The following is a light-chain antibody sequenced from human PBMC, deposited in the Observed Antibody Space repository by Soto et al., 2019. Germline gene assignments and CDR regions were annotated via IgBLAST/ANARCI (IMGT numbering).Light chain of an antibody. J-gene: IGKJ2*01. CDR1: QSVSIK. CDR3: QQYNNWPPYT. V-gene: IGKV3-15*01. CDR2: DTS. Sequence: EIVMTQSPATLSVSPGERATLSCLASQSVSIKLAWYQQKPGQAPRLLIYDTSTRATGIPARFSGSGSGTDLTLTISSLQSEDYAVYYCQQYNNWPPYTFGQGTKVDIK.